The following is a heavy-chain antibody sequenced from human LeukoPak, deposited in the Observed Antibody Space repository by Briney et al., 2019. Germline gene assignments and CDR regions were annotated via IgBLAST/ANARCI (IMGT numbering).Heavy chain of an antibody. V-gene: IGHV3-23*01. J-gene: IGHJ4*02. CDR3: AKAIRQNRDLYDY. D-gene: IGHD1-14*01. Sequence: PGGSLRLSCAASGFTFSTYAMTWVRQAPGKGLEWVSGISGRGASTYYADSVKGRFTISRDNSKNTLYLQMNSLRAEDTALYYCAKAIRQNRDLYDYWGQGTLVTVSS. CDR2: ISGRGAST. CDR1: GFTFSTYA.